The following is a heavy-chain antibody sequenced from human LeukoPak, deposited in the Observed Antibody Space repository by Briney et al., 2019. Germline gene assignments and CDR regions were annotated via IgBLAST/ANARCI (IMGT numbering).Heavy chain of an antibody. CDR2: IKQDGSEK. CDR1: GLTFSSYW. D-gene: IGHD3-10*01. CDR3: ARDGDYYGSGRSDY. J-gene: IGHJ4*02. Sequence: PGGSLRLSCAASGLTFSSYWMSWVRQAPGKGLAWAANIKQDGSEKYYVDSVKGRFTISRDNAKNSLYLQMNSLRAEDTAVYYCARDGDYYGSGRSDYWGQGTLVTVSS. V-gene: IGHV3-7*01.